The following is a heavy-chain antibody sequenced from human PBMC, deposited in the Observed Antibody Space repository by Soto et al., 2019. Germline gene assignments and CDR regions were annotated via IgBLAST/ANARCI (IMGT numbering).Heavy chain of an antibody. CDR3: ARFPQTAIVGAAYFDY. J-gene: IGHJ4*02. Sequence: VQLVQSGAEVKKPGSSVKVSCKASGGTFSSYIISWVRQAPGQGLEWMGRIIPILGIANYAQKFQGRVTITADKATSTAYMDLISLRSEDTAVYYCARFPQTAIVGAAYFDYWGQGTLVTVSS. V-gene: IGHV1-69*02. CDR2: IIPILGIA. CDR1: GGTFSSYI. D-gene: IGHD1-26*01.